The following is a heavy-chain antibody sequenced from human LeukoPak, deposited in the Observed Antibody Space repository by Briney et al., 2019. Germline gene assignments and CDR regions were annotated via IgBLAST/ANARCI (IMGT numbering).Heavy chain of an antibody. D-gene: IGHD3-3*01. Sequence: SETLSLTCTVSGGSISTYYWTCIRQPPGKGLEWIGYIYNSGSTKYNPSLKSRVTISIDTSKNQFSLKVNSVTAADTAVYYCARGGTSALEWFGPWGQGTLVTVSS. CDR1: GGSISTYY. CDR2: IYNSGST. J-gene: IGHJ5*02. V-gene: IGHV4-59*01. CDR3: ARGGTSALEWFGP.